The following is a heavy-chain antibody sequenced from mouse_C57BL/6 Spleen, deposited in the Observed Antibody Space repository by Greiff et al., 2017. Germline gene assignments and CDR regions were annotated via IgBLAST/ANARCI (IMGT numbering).Heavy chain of an antibody. CDR2: IYPGGGNT. Sequence: QVQLQQSGPELVKPGASVKISCKASGYSFTSYYIHWVKQRPGQGLEWIGWIYPGGGNTKYNEKFKGKATRTADKSSSTAYMQLSSLTSEDYAVYYCCYGSSYDYWGQGTTLTVSA. CDR1: GYSFTSYY. CDR3: CYGSSYDY. J-gene: IGHJ2*01. V-gene: IGHV1-66*01. D-gene: IGHD1-1*01.